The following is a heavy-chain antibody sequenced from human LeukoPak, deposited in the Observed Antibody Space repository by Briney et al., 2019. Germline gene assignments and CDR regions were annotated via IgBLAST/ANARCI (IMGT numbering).Heavy chain of an antibody. V-gene: IGHV1-18*01. CDR1: GYTFTSYG. CDR2: ISAYNGNT. D-gene: IGHD2-2*01. Sequence: GASVKVSCKASGYTFTSYGISWVRQAPGQGLEWMGWISAYNGNTNYAQKLQGRVTMTTDTSTSTTYMELRGLRSDDTAVYYCARDKGDIVVVPEFDPWGQGTLVTVSS. CDR3: ARDKGDIVVVPEFDP. J-gene: IGHJ5*02.